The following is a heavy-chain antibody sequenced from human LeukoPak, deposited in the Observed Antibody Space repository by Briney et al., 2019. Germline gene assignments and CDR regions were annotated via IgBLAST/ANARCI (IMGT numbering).Heavy chain of an antibody. Sequence: PGRSLRLSCAASAFTFRTYGMHWVRQAPGKGLEWVAVISYDANNKNYADSVKGRFTISRDNSKNTLYLQMNSLRAEDTAVYYCAKDHHPARTDGYYFDYWGQGTLVTVSS. D-gene: IGHD1-14*01. J-gene: IGHJ4*02. V-gene: IGHV3-30*18. CDR3: AKDHHPARTDGYYFDY. CDR1: AFTFRTYG. CDR2: ISYDANNK.